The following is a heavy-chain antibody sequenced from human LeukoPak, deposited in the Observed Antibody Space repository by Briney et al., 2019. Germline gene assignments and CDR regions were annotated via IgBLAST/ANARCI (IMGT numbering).Heavy chain of an antibody. V-gene: IGHV3-21*01. D-gene: IGHD6-13*01. CDR2: ISSSSSYI. Sequence: GGSLRLSCAASGFTFSSYSMNWARQAPGKGLEWVSSISSSSSYIYYADSVKGRFTISRDNAKNSLYLQMNSLRAEDTAVYYCARDPFFAGYSSSWYDYWGQGTLVTVSS. J-gene: IGHJ4*02. CDR3: ARDPFFAGYSSSWYDY. CDR1: GFTFSSYS.